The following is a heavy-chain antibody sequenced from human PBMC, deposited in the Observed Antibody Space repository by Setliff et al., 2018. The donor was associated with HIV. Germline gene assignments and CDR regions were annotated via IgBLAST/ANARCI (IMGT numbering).Heavy chain of an antibody. D-gene: IGHD5-18*01. CDR1: GYSFTDHY. CDR3: AREWRTAMVKYYFDY. V-gene: IGHV1-18*04. Sequence: GASVKVSCKTSGYSFTDHYIHWVRQAPGQGLEWMGWISAYNGNTLYAQKFQGRVTMTTDTSTSTVYMELGSLRSDDTAVYYCAREWRTAMVKYYFDYWGQGTLVTVSS. J-gene: IGHJ4*02. CDR2: ISAYNGNT.